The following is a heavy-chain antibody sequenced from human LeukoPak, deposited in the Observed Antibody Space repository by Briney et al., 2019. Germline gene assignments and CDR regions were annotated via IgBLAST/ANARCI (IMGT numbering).Heavy chain of an antibody. D-gene: IGHD2-2*01. CDR3: ASGFSSTSWAAAFDI. CDR2: ISGSGGST. J-gene: IGHJ3*02. V-gene: IGHV3-23*01. CDR1: GFTFSSYA. Sequence: PGGSLRLSWAASGFTFSSYAMSWVRQAPGKGLEWVSAISGSGGSTYYADSVKGRFTISRDNSKNTLYLQMNSLRAEDTAVYYCASGFSSTSWAAAFDIWGQGTMVTVSS.